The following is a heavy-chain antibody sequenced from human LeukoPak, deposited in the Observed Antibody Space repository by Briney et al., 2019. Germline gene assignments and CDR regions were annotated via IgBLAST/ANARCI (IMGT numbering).Heavy chain of an antibody. J-gene: IGHJ4*02. CDR2: FDPENGET. CDR3: TRSAVVLPYYFDY. D-gene: IGHD3-22*01. V-gene: IGHV1-24*01. CDR1: GYTLTELS. Sequence: ASVKVSCKVSGYTLTELSMHWVRQAPGKGLEWMGSFDPENGETLYAQEFQGRVTLTEGTSADTAYMELISLRSEDTALYYCTRSAVVLPYYFDYWGQGTLVTVSS.